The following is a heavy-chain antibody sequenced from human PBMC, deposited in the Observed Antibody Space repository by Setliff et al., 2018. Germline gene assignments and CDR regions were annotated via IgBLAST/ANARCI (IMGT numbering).Heavy chain of an antibody. J-gene: IGHJ4*02. CDR2: IRQDGTNK. CDR1: GFIISNYW. V-gene: IGHV3-7*03. Sequence: GESLKISCVASGFIISNYWMAWVRQAPGKGLEWVADIRQDGTNKYYVDSVKGRFTISRDNAKNSLYLHMNSLRAEDTALYCCAREVWNIYDNSWSGYSDHWGQGTLVTVSS. CDR3: AREVWNIYDNSWSGYSDH. D-gene: IGHD3-3*01.